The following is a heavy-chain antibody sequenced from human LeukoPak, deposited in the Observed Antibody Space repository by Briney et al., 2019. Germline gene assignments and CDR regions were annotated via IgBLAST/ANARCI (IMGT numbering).Heavy chain of an antibody. CDR1: GYTFTDYY. CDR2: ITPRSGGT. Sequence: ASVKVSCKASGYTFTDYYIHWVRQAPGQGPEWMGWITPRSGGTKYAQKFQGRVTMTRDTSISTAYMELSSLRSEDTAVYYCACNEGGSYYWGRNWFDPWGQGTLVTVSS. CDR3: ACNEGGSYYWGRNWFDP. D-gene: IGHD1-26*01. V-gene: IGHV1-2*02. J-gene: IGHJ5*02.